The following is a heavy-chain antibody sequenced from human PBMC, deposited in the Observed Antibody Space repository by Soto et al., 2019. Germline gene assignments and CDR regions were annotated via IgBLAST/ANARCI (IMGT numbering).Heavy chain of an antibody. CDR2: IYYSGST. CDR1: GGSISSYY. Sequence: PSETLSLTCTVSGGSISSYYWSWIRQPPGKGLEWIGYIYYSGSTNYNPSLKSRVTISVDTSKNQFSLKLSSVTAADTAVYYCARAYSGWFFDYWGQGTLDTVSS. D-gene: IGHD6-19*01. V-gene: IGHV4-59*01. J-gene: IGHJ4*02. CDR3: ARAYSGWFFDY.